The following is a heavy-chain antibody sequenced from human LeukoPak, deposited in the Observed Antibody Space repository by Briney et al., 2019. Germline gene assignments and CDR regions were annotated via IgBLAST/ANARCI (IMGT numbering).Heavy chain of an antibody. CDR2: IKQDGGET. CDR1: GFTFSTYW. D-gene: IGHD3-10*01. J-gene: IGHJ4*02. Sequence: GGSLRLSCAASGFTFSTYWMTWVRQTPGKGLEWVANIKQDGGETYYVDSVKGRFTISRDNAKNSLYLQMNSLRAEDTALYYCARLRGGAYWGQGTLVTVSS. V-gene: IGHV3-7*01. CDR3: ARLRGGAY.